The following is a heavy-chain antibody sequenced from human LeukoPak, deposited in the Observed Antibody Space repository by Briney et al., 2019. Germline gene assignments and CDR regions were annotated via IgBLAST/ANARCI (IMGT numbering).Heavy chain of an antibody. Sequence: GGSLRLSCAASGFPFSTYAMSWVRQAPGRGPEWVAGLSGSTYSTYIADSVKGRFAISRDNSKNTLYLQMSSLRAEDTAVYFCAKNTKIKIGPTGTAWVFGPFDLWGHGTMVTVSA. D-gene: IGHD1-1*01. CDR2: LSGSTYST. CDR1: GFPFSTYA. V-gene: IGHV3-23*01. J-gene: IGHJ3*01. CDR3: AKNTKIKIGPTGTAWVFGPFDL.